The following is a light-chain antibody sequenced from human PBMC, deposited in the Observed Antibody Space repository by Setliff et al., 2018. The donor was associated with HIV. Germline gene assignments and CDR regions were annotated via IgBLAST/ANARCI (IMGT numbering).Light chain of an antibody. CDR3: SSYRSGNTLV. J-gene: IGLJ1*01. CDR1: SSDVGGYKY. Sequence: LTQPASVSGSPGQSITISCTGTSSDVGGYKYVYWYQQHPGKAPKLMIYEVSNRPSGISNRFSGSKSGNTASLTIPGLQAEDEADYYCSSYRSGNTLVFGTGTKVTVL. V-gene: IGLV2-14*01. CDR2: EVS.